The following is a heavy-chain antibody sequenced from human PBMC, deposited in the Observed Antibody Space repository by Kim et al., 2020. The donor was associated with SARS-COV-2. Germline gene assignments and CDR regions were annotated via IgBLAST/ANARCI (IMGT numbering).Heavy chain of an antibody. CDR3: ATDLLWGSYRSY. D-gene: IGHD3-16*02. Sequence: ASVKVSCKVSGYTLTELSMHWVRQAPGKGLEWMGGFDPDDGETIYTQKFQGRVTMTEDTSTDTAYMELSSLRSEDTAVYYCATDLLWGSYRSYWGQGTLVTVSS. CDR1: GYTLTELS. CDR2: FDPDDGET. V-gene: IGHV1-24*01. J-gene: IGHJ4*02.